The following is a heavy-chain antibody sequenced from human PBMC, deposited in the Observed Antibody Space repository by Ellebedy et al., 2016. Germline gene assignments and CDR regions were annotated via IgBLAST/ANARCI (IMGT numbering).Heavy chain of an antibody. CDR3: VRDLWDGSDF. D-gene: IGHD5-24*01. J-gene: IGHJ4*02. CDR2: VNPDNGAT. Sequence: ASVKVSXKTSGYPFIGYYIHWARQAPGQGLEWMGWVNPDNGATNYAQKFHGRVTMTRDTSISTVWMELDSLKSDDTAIYYCVRDLWDGSDFWGPGSLVTASS. V-gene: IGHV1-2*02. CDR1: GYPFIGYY.